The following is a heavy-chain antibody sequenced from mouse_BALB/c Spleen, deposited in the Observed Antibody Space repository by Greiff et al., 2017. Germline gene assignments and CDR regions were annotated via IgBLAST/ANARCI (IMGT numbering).Heavy chain of an antibody. D-gene: IGHD4-1*01. V-gene: IGHV3-2*02. CDR2: ISYSGST. CDR1: GYSITSDYA. Sequence: EVKVVESGPGLVKPSQSLSLTCTVTGYSITSDYAWNWIRQFPGNKLEWMGYISYSGSTSYNPSLKSRISITRDTSKNQFFLQLNSVTTEDTATYYCASPLANWDRGKAWFAYWGQGTLVTVSA. J-gene: IGHJ3*01. CDR3: ASPLANWDRGKAWFAY.